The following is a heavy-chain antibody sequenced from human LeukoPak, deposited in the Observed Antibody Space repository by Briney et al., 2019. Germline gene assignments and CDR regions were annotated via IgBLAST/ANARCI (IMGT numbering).Heavy chain of an antibody. D-gene: IGHD3-10*01. J-gene: IGHJ3*02. V-gene: IGHV4-59*01. CDR1: GASISTYY. CDR2: IYYSGST. CDR3: ARVEWFGELSPFDI. Sequence: SETLSLTCTVSGASISTYYWSWIRQPPGEGLEWIGYIYYSGSTNYSPSLKSRVTISVDTSKNQFSLKLSSVTAADTAVYYCARVEWFGELSPFDIWGQGTMVTVSS.